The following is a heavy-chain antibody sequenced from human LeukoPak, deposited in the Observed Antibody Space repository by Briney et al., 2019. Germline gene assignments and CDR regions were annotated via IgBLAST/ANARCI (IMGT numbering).Heavy chain of an antibody. CDR3: ARDQGEWEQGGADY. J-gene: IGHJ4*02. D-gene: IGHD1-26*01. V-gene: IGHV4-39*07. Sequence: PSETLSLTCTVSGGSISSSSYYWGWIRQPPGKGLEWIGSIYYSGSTYYNPSLKSRVTISVDTSKNQFSLKLSSVTAADTAVYYCARDQGEWEQGGADYWGQGTLVTVSS. CDR1: GGSISSSSYY. CDR2: IYYSGST.